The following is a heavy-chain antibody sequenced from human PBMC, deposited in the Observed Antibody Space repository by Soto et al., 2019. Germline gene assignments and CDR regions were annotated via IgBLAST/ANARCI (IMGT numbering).Heavy chain of an antibody. CDR2: IYSGGST. CDR1: GFTVSSNY. Sequence: EVQLVESGGGLVQPGGSLRLSCAASGFTVSSNYMSWVRQAPGKGLEWVSVIYSGGSTYYADSVKGRFTIYRDNSKNTLYIQMNSLSAEDTAVYYGARAHKIGYSVGGQGTLVTVSS. D-gene: IGHD5-18*01. CDR3: ARAHKIGYSV. J-gene: IGHJ4*02. V-gene: IGHV3-66*01.